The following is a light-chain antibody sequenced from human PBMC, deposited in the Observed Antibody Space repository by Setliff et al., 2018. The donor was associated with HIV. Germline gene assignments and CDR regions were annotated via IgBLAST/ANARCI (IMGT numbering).Light chain of an antibody. Sequence: QSVLTQPASVSGSPGQSITISCTGTSSDVGGYNYVSWYQRHPGKAPDLVIYDVSNRPSGVSNRFSGSKSGNTASLTISGLQADDEADYYCSSYTSSSSYVFGAGTKVTVL. CDR3: SSYTSSSSYV. J-gene: IGLJ1*01. CDR2: DVS. V-gene: IGLV2-14*03. CDR1: SSDVGGYNY.